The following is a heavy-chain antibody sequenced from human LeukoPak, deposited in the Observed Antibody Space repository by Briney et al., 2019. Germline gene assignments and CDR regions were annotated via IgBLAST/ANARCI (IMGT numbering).Heavy chain of an antibody. CDR1: GFTFSTYA. CDR2: ISYDGSNK. Sequence: GGSLRLSCAASGFTFSTYAMHWVRQAPGKGLEWVAVISYDGSNKYYADSVKGRFTISRDNSKNTLYLQMNSLRAEDTAVYYCARTYGCGSYYKSDYWRQGTLVTVSP. CDR3: ARTYGCGSYYKSDY. D-gene: IGHD1-26*01. V-gene: IGHV3-30*04. J-gene: IGHJ4*02.